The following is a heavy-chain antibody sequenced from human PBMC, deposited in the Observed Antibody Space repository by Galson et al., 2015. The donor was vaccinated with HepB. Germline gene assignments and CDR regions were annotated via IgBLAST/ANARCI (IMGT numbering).Heavy chain of an antibody. V-gene: IGHV1-69*13. D-gene: IGHD6-13*01. Sequence: SVKVSCKASGGTFSSYAISWVRQAPGQGLEWMGGIIPIFGTANYAQKFQGRVTITADESTSTAYMELSSLRSEDTAVYYCARYSSSWYWFDPWGQGTLVTVSP. CDR1: GGTFSSYA. CDR3: ARYSSSWYWFDP. J-gene: IGHJ5*02. CDR2: IIPIFGTA.